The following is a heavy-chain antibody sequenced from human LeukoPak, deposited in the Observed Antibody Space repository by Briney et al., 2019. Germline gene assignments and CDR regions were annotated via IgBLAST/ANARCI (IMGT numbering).Heavy chain of an antibody. CDR3: AREYCTNGVCYLGS. Sequence: SETLSLTCTVSGCSISSYYWSWIRQPPGKGLEWIGYIYDSGSTNYNPSLKSRVTISVDTSKNQFSLKLSSVTAADTAVYYCAREYCTNGVCYLGSWGQGTLVTVSS. D-gene: IGHD2-8*01. CDR2: IYDSGST. V-gene: IGHV4-59*01. CDR1: GCSISSYY. J-gene: IGHJ4*02.